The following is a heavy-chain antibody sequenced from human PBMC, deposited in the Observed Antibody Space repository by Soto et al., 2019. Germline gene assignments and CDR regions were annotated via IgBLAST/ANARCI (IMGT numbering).Heavy chain of an antibody. J-gene: IGHJ5*02. V-gene: IGHV4-39*07. CDR1: GGSSSNSSYY. Sequence: EMLSVTCSVAGGSSSNSSYYWSWIRQPPGKGLEWIGEINHSGSTNYNPSLKSRVTISVDTSKNQFSLKLSSVTAADTAVYYCARDLDPWGQGTLVTVSS. CDR2: INHSGST. CDR3: ARDLDP.